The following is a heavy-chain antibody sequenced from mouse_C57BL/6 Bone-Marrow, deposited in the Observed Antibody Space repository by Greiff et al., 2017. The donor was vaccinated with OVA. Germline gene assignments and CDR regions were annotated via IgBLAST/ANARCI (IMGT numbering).Heavy chain of an antibody. CDR2: ILPGSGST. V-gene: IGHV1-9*01. CDR1: GYTFTGYW. D-gene: IGHD2-5*01. CDR3: ARRYSNWYFDV. Sequence: VQRVESGAELMKPGASVKLSCKATGYTFTGYWIEWVKQRPGHGLEWIGEILPGSGSTNYNEKFKGKATLTADTSSNTAYMQLSSLTTEDSAIDYCARRYSNWYFDVWGTGTTVTVAS. J-gene: IGHJ1*03.